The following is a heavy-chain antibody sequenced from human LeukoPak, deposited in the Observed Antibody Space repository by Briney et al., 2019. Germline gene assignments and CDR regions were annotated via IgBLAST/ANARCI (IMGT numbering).Heavy chain of an antibody. CDR2: IYSGGST. D-gene: IGHD2-2*01. V-gene: IGHV3-53*01. J-gene: IGHJ4*02. CDR3: ARGYCSSTSCRDY. CDR1: GFTFSDYY. Sequence: PGGSLRLSCAASGFTFSDYYMSWIRQAPGKGLEWVSVIYSGGSTYYADSVKGRFTISRDNSKNTLYLQMNSLRAEDTAVYYCARGYCSSTSCRDYWGQGTLVTVSS.